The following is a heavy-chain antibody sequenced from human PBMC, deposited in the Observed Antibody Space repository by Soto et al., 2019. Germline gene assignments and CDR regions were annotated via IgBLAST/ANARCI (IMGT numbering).Heavy chain of an antibody. CDR3: ARGFRYSYGQTYCYYGMDV. Sequence: GGSLRLSCAASGFTFSSYSTNWVRQAPGKGLEWVSSISSSSSYIYYADSVKGRFTISRDNAKNSLYLQMNSLRAEDTAVYYCARGFRYSYGQTYCYYGMDVWGQGTTVTVSS. CDR2: ISSSSSYI. D-gene: IGHD5-18*01. V-gene: IGHV3-21*01. J-gene: IGHJ6*02. CDR1: GFTFSSYS.